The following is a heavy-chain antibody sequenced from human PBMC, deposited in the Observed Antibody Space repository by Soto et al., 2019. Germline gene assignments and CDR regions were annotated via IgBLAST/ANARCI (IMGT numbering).Heavy chain of an antibody. J-gene: IGHJ6*02. D-gene: IGHD6-19*01. CDR3: VRHCWQCLVQYYYGMAV. V-gene: IGHV1-18*04. Sequence: QVHLVQSGGEVKRPGDSVKVSCKTSGYPFSSYGISWVRQAPGHGLEWLGWISGYNGKTEYGQKVQDRLTMRTDTSTNTVYMEMRNLSSADKSVYYCVRHCWQCLVQYYYGMAVWGQGNTVTVSS. CDR1: GYPFSSYG. CDR2: ISGYNGKT.